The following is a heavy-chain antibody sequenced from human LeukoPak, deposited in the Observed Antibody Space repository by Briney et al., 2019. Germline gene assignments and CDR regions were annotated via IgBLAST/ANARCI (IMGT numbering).Heavy chain of an antibody. V-gene: IGHV4-39*07. CDR3: ARDSNEKSPIAAAGTGFDP. D-gene: IGHD6-13*01. CDR1: GGSISSSSYY. J-gene: IGHJ5*02. Sequence: SETLSLTCTVSGGSISSSSYYWGWIRQPPGKGLEWIGSIYYSGSTYYNPSLKSRVTISVDTSKNQFSLKLSSVTAADTAVYYCARDSNEKSPIAAAGTGFDPWGQGTLVTVSS. CDR2: IYYSGST.